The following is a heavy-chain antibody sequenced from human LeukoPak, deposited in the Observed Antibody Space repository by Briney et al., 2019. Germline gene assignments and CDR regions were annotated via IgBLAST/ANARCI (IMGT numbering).Heavy chain of an antibody. V-gene: IGHV1-69*04. CDR1: GGTFSSYA. Sequence: SGKVSCKASGGTFSSYAISWVRQAPGQGLEWRGRIIPILGIANDAQTFHGRVTTTADKSTSTAYMELSSLRSEDTAVYYCARARGYNDYWGQGTLVTVSS. J-gene: IGHJ4*02. D-gene: IGHD5-18*01. CDR3: ARARGYNDY. CDR2: IIPILGIA.